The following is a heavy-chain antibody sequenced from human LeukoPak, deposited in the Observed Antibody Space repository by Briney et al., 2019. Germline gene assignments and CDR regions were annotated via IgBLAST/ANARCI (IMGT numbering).Heavy chain of an antibody. D-gene: IGHD3-22*01. CDR2: ISAYNGNT. CDR3: AIYYDSSGYPPVGVDY. Sequence: ASVKVSCKASGYTLTSYGISWVRQAPGQGLEWMGWISAYNGNTNYAQKLQGRVTMTTDTSTSTAYMELRSLRSDDTAVYYCAIYYDSSGYPPVGVDYWGQGTLVTVSS. V-gene: IGHV1-18*01. J-gene: IGHJ4*02. CDR1: GYTLTSYG.